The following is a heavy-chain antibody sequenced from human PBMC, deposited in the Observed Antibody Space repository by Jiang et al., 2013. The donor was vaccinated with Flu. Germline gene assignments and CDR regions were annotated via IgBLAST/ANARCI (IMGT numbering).Heavy chain of an antibody. J-gene: IGHJ6*02. V-gene: IGHV3-30*18. Sequence: VISYDGSNKYYADSVKGRFTVSRDNSNNTLYLQMNSLRAEDTAVYYCAKETGTTFDSYYYGLNVWGQGTTVTVSS. CDR3: AKETGTTFDSYYYGLNV. D-gene: IGHD1-7*01. CDR2: ISYDGSNK.